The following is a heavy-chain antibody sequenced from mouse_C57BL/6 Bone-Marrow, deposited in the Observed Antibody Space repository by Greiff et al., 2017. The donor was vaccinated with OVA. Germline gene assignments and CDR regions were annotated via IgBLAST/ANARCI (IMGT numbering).Heavy chain of an antibody. V-gene: IGHV5-12*01. CDR2: ISNGGGST. J-gene: IGHJ3*01. Sequence: EVHLVASGGGLVQPGGSLTLSCAASGFTFSDYYMYWVRQTPEKRLEWVAYISNGGGSTYYPDTVKGRFTISRDNAKNTLYLQMSRLKSEDTAMYYCARGMVTNAYWGQGTLVTVSA. CDR1: GFTFSDYY. D-gene: IGHD2-2*01. CDR3: ARGMVTNAY.